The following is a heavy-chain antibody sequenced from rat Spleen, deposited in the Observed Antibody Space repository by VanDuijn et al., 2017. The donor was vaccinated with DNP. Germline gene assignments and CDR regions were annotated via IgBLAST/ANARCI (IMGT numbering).Heavy chain of an antibody. V-gene: IGHV5S13*01. CDR3: AKHLDA. Sequence: EVQLVGSGGGLVQSGRSLKLSCAASGFTFSNYGMAWVRQAPKKGLEWVTSINSTGGGTYYPDSVKGRFTISRDNAENTVCLQMNNMRSDDTATYYCAKHLDAWGQGTSVTVSS. J-gene: IGHJ4*01. CDR1: GFTFSNYG. CDR2: INSTGGGT.